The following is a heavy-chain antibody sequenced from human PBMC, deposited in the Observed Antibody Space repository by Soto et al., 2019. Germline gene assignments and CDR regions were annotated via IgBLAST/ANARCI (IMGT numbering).Heavy chain of an antibody. CDR2: IDHSGSS. V-gene: IGHV4-59*01. J-gene: IGHJ4*02. CDR3: ARAYGGNCIDY. Sequence: QVQLQESGPGLVKPSETLSLTCTVSGGSISSYYWSWIRQPPGKGLEWIGYIDHSGSSNYNPSLKSRVTISVDTSKNQFSLKLSAVTAADTAVYYCARAYGGNCIDYWGQGTLVTVSS. D-gene: IGHD2-15*01. CDR1: GGSISSYY.